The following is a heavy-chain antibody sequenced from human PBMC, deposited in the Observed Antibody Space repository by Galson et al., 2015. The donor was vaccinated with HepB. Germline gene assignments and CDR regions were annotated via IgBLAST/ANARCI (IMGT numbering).Heavy chain of an antibody. CDR3: AKEWQ. V-gene: IGHV3-30*02. D-gene: IGHD5-12*01. Sequence: SLRLSCAASGFTFNKKGMHWARQAPGKGLEWVAFIRYDGSNKYYGDSVKGRFTISRDDSKNTVYLQMDSLRIEDTAVYYCAKEWQWGQGTLVTVSS. J-gene: IGHJ4*02. CDR1: GFTFNKKG. CDR2: IRYDGSNK.